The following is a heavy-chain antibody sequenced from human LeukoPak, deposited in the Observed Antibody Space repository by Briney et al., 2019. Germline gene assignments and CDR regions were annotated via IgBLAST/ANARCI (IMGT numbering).Heavy chain of an antibody. J-gene: IGHJ6*03. CDR2: IYYSGST. V-gene: IGHV4-39*01. CDR1: GGSISSSSYY. CDR3: ARRVTMVRGVTRNYYYYMDV. D-gene: IGHD3-10*01. Sequence: SETLSLTCTVSGGSISSSSYYWGWIRLPPGKGLEWIGSIYYSGSTYYNPSLKSRVTISVDTSKNQFSLKLSSVTAADTAVYYCARRVTMVRGVTRNYYYYMDVWGKGTTVTISS.